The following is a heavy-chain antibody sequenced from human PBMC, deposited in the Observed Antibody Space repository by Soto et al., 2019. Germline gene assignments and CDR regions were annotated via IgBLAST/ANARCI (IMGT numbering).Heavy chain of an antibody. CDR1: GYTFTSYH. D-gene: IGHD3-22*01. Sequence: VASVKVSCKGSGYTFTSYHINWVRQATGQGLEWMGWMNPNSGNTGYAQTLQGRVTMTWDTSISTAYMELSSLRFEDTAMYYCASGADSSGYYFDDWGQGTLVTVSS. CDR3: ASGADSSGYYFDD. CDR2: MNPNSGNT. V-gene: IGHV1-8*01. J-gene: IGHJ4*02.